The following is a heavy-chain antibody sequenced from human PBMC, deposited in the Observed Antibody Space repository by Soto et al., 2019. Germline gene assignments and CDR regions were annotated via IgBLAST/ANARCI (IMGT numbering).Heavy chain of an antibody. CDR3: ARDRVDYDFWSGYIYYYYGMDV. J-gene: IGHJ6*02. CDR2: INSDGSST. CDR1: GFTFSSYW. V-gene: IGHV3-74*01. Sequence: LILSCAASGFTFSSYWIHWVRQAPVKGLGWVSRINSDGSSTSYADSVKGRFTISRDNAKNTLYLQMNSLRAEDTAVYYCARDRVDYDFWSGYIYYYYGMDVWGQGTTVTVSS. D-gene: IGHD3-3*01.